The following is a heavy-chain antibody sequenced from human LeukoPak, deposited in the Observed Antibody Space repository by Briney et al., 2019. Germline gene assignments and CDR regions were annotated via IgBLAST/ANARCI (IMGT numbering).Heavy chain of an antibody. CDR2: IIPVLGTT. J-gene: IGHJ5*02. V-gene: IGHV1-69*13. D-gene: IGHD2-2*01. CDR1: GGTFSRYA. CDR3: ARILRPRRCCSSTSCYLQFDP. Sequence: SVKVSCKASGGTFSRYAISWVRQAPGQGLEWMGGIIPVLGTTNYAQTFQNKVTITADESTSTTYMELSSLRSEDTAVYYCARILRPRRCCSSTSCYLQFDPWGQGTLVTVSS.